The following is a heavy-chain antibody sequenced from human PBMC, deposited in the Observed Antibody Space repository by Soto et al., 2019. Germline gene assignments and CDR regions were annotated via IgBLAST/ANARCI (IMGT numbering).Heavy chain of an antibody. D-gene: IGHD3-3*01. CDR1: GFPFSSYA. V-gene: IGHV3-23*01. CDR2: ISGSGGST. Sequence: GGSLRLSCAASGFPFSSYAMSWVRQAPGKGLEWVSAISGSGGSTYYADSVKGRFTISRDNSTNTLYLQMNSLRAEDTAVYYCAKDRFWSGYLFWFDPWGQGTLVTVSS. J-gene: IGHJ5*02. CDR3: AKDRFWSGYLFWFDP.